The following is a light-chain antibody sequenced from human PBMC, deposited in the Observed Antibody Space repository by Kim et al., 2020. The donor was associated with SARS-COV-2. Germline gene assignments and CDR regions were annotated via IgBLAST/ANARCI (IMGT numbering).Light chain of an antibody. CDR2: VNS. J-gene: IGLJ3*02. Sequence: QRGTIACTGSSSNIGAGYDVHWYQQLPGTAPKLLIYVNSNRPSGVPDRFSGSKSGTSASLAITGLQAEDEADYYCQSYDSSLSGWVFGGGTQLTVL. CDR3: QSYDSSLSGWV. V-gene: IGLV1-40*01. CDR1: SSNIGAGYD.